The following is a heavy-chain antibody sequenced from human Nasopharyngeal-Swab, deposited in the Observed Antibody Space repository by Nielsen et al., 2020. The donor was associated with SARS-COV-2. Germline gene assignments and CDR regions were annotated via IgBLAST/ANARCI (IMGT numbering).Heavy chain of an antibody. V-gene: IGHV3-48*03. CDR3: AREERVRGVIRYYYYYGMDV. D-gene: IGHD3-10*01. CDR1: GFTFSSYE. CDR2: ISSSGSTI. J-gene: IGHJ6*02. Sequence: GESLKISCAASGFTFSSYEMNWVRQAPGKGPEWVSYISSSGSTIYYADSVKGRFTISRDNAKNSLYLQMNSLRAEDTAVYYCAREERVRGVIRYYYYYGMDVWGQGTTVTVSS.